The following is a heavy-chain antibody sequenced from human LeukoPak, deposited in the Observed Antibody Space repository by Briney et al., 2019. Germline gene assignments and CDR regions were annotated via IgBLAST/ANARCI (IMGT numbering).Heavy chain of an antibody. Sequence: PGGSLRLSCAASGFTFSSYEMNWVRQAPGKGLEWVSYISSSGSTTYYADSVKGRFTISRDNAKNSLYLQMNSLRAEDTAVYYCARENTAMVAYWGQGTLVTVSS. D-gene: IGHD5-18*01. CDR2: ISSSGSTT. CDR3: ARENTAMVAY. J-gene: IGHJ4*02. CDR1: GFTFSSYE. V-gene: IGHV3-48*03.